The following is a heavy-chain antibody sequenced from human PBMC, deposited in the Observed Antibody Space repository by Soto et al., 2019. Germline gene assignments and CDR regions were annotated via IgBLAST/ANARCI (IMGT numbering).Heavy chain of an antibody. CDR1: GFTFGSYW. V-gene: IGHV3-74*01. Sequence: EVQLVESGGGLVQPGGSLRLSCEASGFTFGSYWMNWVRQAPGKGLAWVSRINAEGTTTFYADSVKGRFTISRDNAKSTLYLDMHSLGAEDTAVYFCASLMIRETIDFWGQGTLVTVSP. D-gene: IGHD3-10*01. CDR3: ASLMIRETIDF. CDR2: INAEGTTT. J-gene: IGHJ4*02.